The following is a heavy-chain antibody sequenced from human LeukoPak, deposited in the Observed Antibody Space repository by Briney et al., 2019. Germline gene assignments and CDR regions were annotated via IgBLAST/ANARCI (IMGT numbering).Heavy chain of an antibody. CDR3: ARVKVRGVIDGHYYYYYYMDV. CDR2: INPNSGGT. V-gene: IGHV1-2*02. Sequence: ASVKVSCKASGYTFTGYYMHWVRQAPGQGLEWMGWINPNSGGTNYAQKFQGRVTMTRDTSISTAYMELSRLRSDDTAVYYCARVKVRGVIDGHYYYYYYMDVWGKGTTVTVSS. J-gene: IGHJ6*03. CDR1: GYTFTGYY. D-gene: IGHD3-10*01.